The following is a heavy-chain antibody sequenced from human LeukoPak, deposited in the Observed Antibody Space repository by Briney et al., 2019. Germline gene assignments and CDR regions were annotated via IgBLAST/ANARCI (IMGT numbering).Heavy chain of an antibody. CDR2: ISSSGSTI. D-gene: IGHD3-3*01. V-gene: IGHV3-11*04. Sequence: GGSLRLSCAASGFTFSDYYMSWIRQAPGKELEWVSYISSSGSTIYYADSVKGRFTISRDNAKNSLYLQMNSLRAEDTAVYYCARGRGSDFWSGYPFDYWGQGTLVTVSS. J-gene: IGHJ4*02. CDR3: ARGRGSDFWSGYPFDY. CDR1: GFTFSDYY.